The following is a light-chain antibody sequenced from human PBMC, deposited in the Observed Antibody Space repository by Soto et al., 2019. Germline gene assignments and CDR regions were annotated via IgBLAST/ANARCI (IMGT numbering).Light chain of an antibody. Sequence: QSVLTQPASVSGSSGQSITISCTGTSGDVGAYDFVSWYQHHPGKAPRLVIYDVSRRPAGASDRFSGSKSGSTASLAISTLQAEDEADYYCVSFTVTYSYVFGTGTKVTVL. CDR3: VSFTVTYSYV. V-gene: IGLV2-14*01. J-gene: IGLJ1*01. CDR2: DVS. CDR1: SGDVGAYDF.